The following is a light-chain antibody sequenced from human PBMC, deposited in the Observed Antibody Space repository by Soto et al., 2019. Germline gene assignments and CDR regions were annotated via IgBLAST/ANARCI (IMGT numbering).Light chain of an antibody. CDR1: QSISSW. V-gene: IGKV1-5*03. J-gene: IGKJ1*01. Sequence: IQMTQSPSTLSASLGDIITITVAASQSISSWVAWYQQKPGKAPKLLIYKASSLKSGVPSRFSGSGSGTEFTLTISSLQPDDFATYYCQHYNSYSEAFGQGTKVDI. CDR2: KAS. CDR3: QHYNSYSEA.